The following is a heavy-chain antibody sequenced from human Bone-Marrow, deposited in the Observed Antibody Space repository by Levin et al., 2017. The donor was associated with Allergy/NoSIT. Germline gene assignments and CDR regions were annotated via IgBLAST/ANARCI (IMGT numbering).Heavy chain of an antibody. D-gene: IGHD3-22*01. Sequence: PGGSLRLSCAASGFTFSDYYMSWIRQAPGKGLEWVSYISSSGSTIYYADSVKGRFTISRDNAKNSLYLQMNSLRAEDTAVYYCARDDRWGQYDSSGYYWVNYYYGMDVWGQGTTVTVSS. CDR1: GFTFSDYY. CDR2: ISSSGSTI. J-gene: IGHJ6*02. CDR3: ARDDRWGQYDSSGYYWVNYYYGMDV. V-gene: IGHV3-11*01.